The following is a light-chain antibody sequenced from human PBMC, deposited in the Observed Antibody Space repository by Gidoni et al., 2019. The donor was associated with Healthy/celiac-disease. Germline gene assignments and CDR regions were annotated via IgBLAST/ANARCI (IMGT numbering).Light chain of an antibody. CDR2: DVS. CDR3: CSYAGSYTLV. Sequence: QSAMTQPRSVSGFPGQSVTISCTGTSSDVGGYNYFSWYQQHPGKAPKLMIYDVSKRPSGVPDRFSGSKSGHTASLTISGLQAEDEADYYCCSYAGSYTLVFGGGTKLTVL. CDR1: SSDVGGYNY. J-gene: IGLJ3*02. V-gene: IGLV2-11*01.